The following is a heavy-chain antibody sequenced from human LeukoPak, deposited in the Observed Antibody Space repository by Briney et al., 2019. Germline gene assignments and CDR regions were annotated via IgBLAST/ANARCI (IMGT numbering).Heavy chain of an antibody. CDR3: ARGGYSSSSYFYYYMDV. CDR1: GFTFSSYW. D-gene: IGHD6-6*01. Sequence: GGSLRLSCAASGFTFSSYWMSWVRQAPGKGLEWVANIKQDGSEKYYVDSVKGRFTISRDNTKNSLYLQMNSLRDEDTAVYYCARGGYSSSSYFYYYMDVWGKGTTVTVSS. J-gene: IGHJ6*03. CDR2: IKQDGSEK. V-gene: IGHV3-7*01.